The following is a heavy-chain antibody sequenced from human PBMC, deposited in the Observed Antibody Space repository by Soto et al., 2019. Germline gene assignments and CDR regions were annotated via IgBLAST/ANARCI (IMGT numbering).Heavy chain of an antibody. Sequence: EVQLVESGGGLVQPGGSLRLSCAASGFTFSTYEINWVRQAPGKGLEWVSYFSSSCSTIYYADSVKGRFTISRDNAKTSVALQINSLRDEDTDVYYCARDGVDSYGYGRHWGQGTLVTVSS. V-gene: IGHV3-48*03. CDR3: ARDGVDSYGYGRH. CDR1: GFTFSTYE. CDR2: FSSSCSTI. D-gene: IGHD5-18*01. J-gene: IGHJ1*01.